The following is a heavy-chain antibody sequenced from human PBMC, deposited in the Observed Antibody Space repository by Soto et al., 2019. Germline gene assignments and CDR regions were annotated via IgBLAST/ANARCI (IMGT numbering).Heavy chain of an antibody. CDR1: GFTFSSYA. CDR3: APEGGYDFWSGYYTEYFQH. CDR2: ISGSGGST. J-gene: IGHJ1*01. V-gene: IGHV3-23*01. D-gene: IGHD3-3*01. Sequence: LSLTCAASGFTFSSYAMSWVRQAPGKGLEWVSAISGSGGSTYYADSVKGRFTISRDNSKNTLYLQMNSLRAEDTAVYYCAPEGGYDFWSGYYTEYFQHWGQGTLVTVSS.